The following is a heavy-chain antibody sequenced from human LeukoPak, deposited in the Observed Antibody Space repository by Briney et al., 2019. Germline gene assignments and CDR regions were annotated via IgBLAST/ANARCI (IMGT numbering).Heavy chain of an antibody. CDR3: ARGMGAAPPDY. CDR1: GGSISSSSYY. D-gene: IGHD1-26*01. V-gene: IGHV4-39*07. CDR2: IYYSGST. J-gene: IGHJ4*02. Sequence: SETLSLTCTVSGGSISSSSYYWDWIRQPPGKGLEWIGNIYYSGSTYYNPSLKSRVTISVDTSKNQFSLKLSSVTAADTAVYYCARGMGAAPPDYWGQGTLVTVSS.